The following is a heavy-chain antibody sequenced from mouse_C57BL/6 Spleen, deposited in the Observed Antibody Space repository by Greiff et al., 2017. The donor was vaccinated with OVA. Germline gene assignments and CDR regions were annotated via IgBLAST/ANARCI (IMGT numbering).Heavy chain of an antibody. CDR1: GYTFTSYW. J-gene: IGHJ4*01. D-gene: IGHD1-1*01. V-gene: IGHV1-50*01. Sequence: QVQLKQPGAELVKPGASVKLSCKASGYTFTSYWMQWVKQRPGQGLEWIGEIDPSDSYTNYNQKFKGKATLTVDTSSSTAYMQLSSLTSEDSAVYYCARPTTVGAMDYWGQGTSVTVSS. CDR2: IDPSDSYT. CDR3: ARPTTVGAMDY.